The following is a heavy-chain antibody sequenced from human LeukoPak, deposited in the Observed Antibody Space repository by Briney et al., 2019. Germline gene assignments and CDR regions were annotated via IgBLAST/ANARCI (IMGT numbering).Heavy chain of an antibody. V-gene: IGHV1-69*13. CDR2: TIPIFGTA. Sequence: GASVKVSCKASGGTFSSYAISWVRQAPGQGLEWMGGTIPIFGTANYAQKFQGRVTITADESTSTAYMELSSLRSEDTAVYYCARGDVLNIAAAGWYYWGQGTLVTVSS. CDR1: GGTFSSYA. J-gene: IGHJ4*02. D-gene: IGHD6-13*01. CDR3: ARGDVLNIAAAGWYY.